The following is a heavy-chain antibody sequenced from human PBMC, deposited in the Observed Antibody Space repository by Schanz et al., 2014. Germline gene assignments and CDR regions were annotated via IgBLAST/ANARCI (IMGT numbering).Heavy chain of an antibody. CDR2: ISSSSSYI. CDR3: ARPRFDYGEVDY. V-gene: IGHV3-21*01. CDR1: GFTFSSYS. Sequence: EVQLVESGGGLVKPGGSLRLSCAASGFTFSSYSMNWVRQAPGKGLEWVSSISSSSSYIYYADSVKRRFTISRDISKNTLHLQVTSLRAEDTAVYYCARPRFDYGEVDYWGQGTLVTVSS. J-gene: IGHJ4*02. D-gene: IGHD4-17*01.